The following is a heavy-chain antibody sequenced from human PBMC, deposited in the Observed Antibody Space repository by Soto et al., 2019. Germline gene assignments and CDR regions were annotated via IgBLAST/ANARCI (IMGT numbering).Heavy chain of an antibody. Sequence: QVLLVQSGAEVRKPGASVKVCCKASGFVFTHYGVHWVRLAPGQRLEWMGWTNAGSGNTKYSESFQGTASITRDTSATTVRMELGSLTSEDTAVYYCARKIFCNTWCDNAMDVWGQGTTVTVSS. D-gene: IGHD2-8*01. CDR3: ARKIFCNTWCDNAMDV. V-gene: IGHV1-3*01. CDR2: TNAGSGNT. J-gene: IGHJ6*02. CDR1: GFVFTHYG.